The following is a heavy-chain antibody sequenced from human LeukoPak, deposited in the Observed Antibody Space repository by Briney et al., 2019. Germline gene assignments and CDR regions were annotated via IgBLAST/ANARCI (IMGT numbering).Heavy chain of an antibody. J-gene: IGHJ4*02. CDR3: ARVMRPYYFDY. V-gene: IGHV3-21*01. CDR1: GFTFSSYS. D-gene: IGHD3-16*01. CDR2: ISSSSSYI. Sequence: GGSLRLSCAASGFTFSSYSMNWVRQAPGKGLEWVSSISSSSSYIYYADSVKGRFTISRDNAKNSLYLQMNSLRAEDTAVYYCARVMRPYYFDYWGQGTLVTVSS.